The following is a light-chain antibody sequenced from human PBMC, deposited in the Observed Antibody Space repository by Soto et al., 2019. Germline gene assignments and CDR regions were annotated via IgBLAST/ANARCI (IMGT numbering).Light chain of an antibody. CDR1: SSNIGSHT. CDR2: GDD. V-gene: IGLV1-44*01. Sequence: QSVLNQPPSTSGTPGQRVAISCSGTSSNIGSHTVNWYQQLPGTAPKLLIYGDDQRPSGIPDRFSGSKSGTSASLAISGIHSEDGFDYYCASWDDRLNGPVFGGGTKLIGL. J-gene: IGLJ3*02. CDR3: ASWDDRLNGPV.